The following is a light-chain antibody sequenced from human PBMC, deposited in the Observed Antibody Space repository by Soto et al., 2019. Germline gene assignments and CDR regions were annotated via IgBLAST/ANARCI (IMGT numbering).Light chain of an antibody. Sequence: EIVMTQSPASLSVSPGERVTLSCRAGQGVTTNFAWYQQKSGQSPRLLIYDVSTRATGVQARFSGTGSETDFTLTISGLQSEDSAVYFCKQYNNWPFSFGQGTRLEIK. CDR3: KQYNNWPFS. CDR2: DVS. V-gene: IGKV3-15*01. J-gene: IGKJ5*01. CDR1: QGVTTN.